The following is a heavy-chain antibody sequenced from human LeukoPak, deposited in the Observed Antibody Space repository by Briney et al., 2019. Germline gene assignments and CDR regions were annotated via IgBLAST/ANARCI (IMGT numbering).Heavy chain of an antibody. CDR1: GFTFSSHW. Sequence: GGSLRLSCVDSGFTFSSHWMSWSRQAPGKGLEWVASMNSDGSEGYYADVVKGRFTISRDNAKNSLYLQINSLRAEDTAVYYCARSSYSSSSSVWGQGTMVTVSS. D-gene: IGHD6-6*01. CDR3: ARSSYSSSSSV. V-gene: IGHV3-7*03. CDR2: MNSDGSEG. J-gene: IGHJ3*01.